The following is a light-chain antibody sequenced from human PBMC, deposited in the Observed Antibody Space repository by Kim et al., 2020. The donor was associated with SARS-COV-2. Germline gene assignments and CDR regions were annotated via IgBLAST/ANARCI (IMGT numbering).Light chain of an antibody. CDR1: QDISNW. V-gene: IGKV1-33*01. CDR2: DAS. J-gene: IGKJ1*01. CDR3: QHYDTTSPT. Sequence: DIQMTQSPSSLSASVGDRVTITCQASQDISNWLDWYQQKPGKAPTLLIYDASTLENGIPPRFSGSGSGTKFTLTISKLYPEDFGTYFCQHYDTTSPTFGQGTKVDIK.